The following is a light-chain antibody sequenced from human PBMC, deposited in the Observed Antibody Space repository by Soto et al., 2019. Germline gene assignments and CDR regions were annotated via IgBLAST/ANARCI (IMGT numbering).Light chain of an antibody. CDR2: GAS. V-gene: IGKV3-20*01. CDR3: QQYGSSPWT. Sequence: EIVLTQSPGTLSLTPGERATLSCRASQSVSNNYLAWYQQKPGQAPRLLIYGASNRATGIPDRFSGSGSGTDFTLTISRLEPEDFEVYYCQQYGSSPWTFGQGTKVDIK. CDR1: QSVSNNY. J-gene: IGKJ1*01.